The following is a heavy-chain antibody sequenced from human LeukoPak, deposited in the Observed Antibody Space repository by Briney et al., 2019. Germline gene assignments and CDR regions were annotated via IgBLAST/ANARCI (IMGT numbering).Heavy chain of an antibody. CDR2: IYTSGST. CDR3: ARSPRLAYCGGDCYGGAFDI. Sequence: SETLSLTCTVSGGSISSGSYYWSWIRQPAGKGLEWIGRIYTSGSTNYNPSLKSRVTISVDTSKNQFSLKLSSVTAADTAVYYCARSPRLAYCGGDCYGGAFDIWGQGTMVTVSS. CDR1: GGSISSGSYY. J-gene: IGHJ3*02. D-gene: IGHD2-21*02. V-gene: IGHV4-61*02.